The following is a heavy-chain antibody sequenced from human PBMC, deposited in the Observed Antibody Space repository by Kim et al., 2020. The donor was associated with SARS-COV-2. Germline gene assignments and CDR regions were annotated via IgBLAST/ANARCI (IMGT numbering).Heavy chain of an antibody. CDR2: IKQDGSEK. CDR3: ARAPGLHYYDSSGLDY. CDR1: GFTFSSYW. V-gene: IGHV3-7*03. J-gene: IGHJ4*02. Sequence: GGSLRLSCAASGFTFSSYWMSWVRQAPGKGLEWVANIKQDGSEKYYVDSVKGRFTISRDNAKNSLYLQMNSLRAEDTAVYYCARAPGLHYYDSSGLDYWGQGTLVTVSS. D-gene: IGHD3-22*01.